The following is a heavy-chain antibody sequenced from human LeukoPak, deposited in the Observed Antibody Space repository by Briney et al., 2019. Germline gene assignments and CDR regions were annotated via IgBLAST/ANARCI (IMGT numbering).Heavy chain of an antibody. CDR1: GYTFTSYA. CDR2: INTNTGNP. V-gene: IGHV7-4-1*02. D-gene: IGHD3-9*01. CDR3: ARESEYYDILTGYLMAFDI. Sequence: ALVKVSCKASGYTFTSYAMNWVRQAPGQGLEWMGWINTNTGNPTYAQGFTGRFVFSLDTSVSTAYLQISSLKAEDTAVYYCARESEYYDILTGYLMAFDIWGQGTMVTVSS. J-gene: IGHJ3*02.